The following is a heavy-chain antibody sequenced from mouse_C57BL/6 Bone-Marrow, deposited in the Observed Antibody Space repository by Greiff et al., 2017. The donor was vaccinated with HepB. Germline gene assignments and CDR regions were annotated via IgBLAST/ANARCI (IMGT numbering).Heavy chain of an antibody. V-gene: IGHV1-69*01. D-gene: IGHD1-1*01. CDR3: ARDHYYYGSSLWFAY. CDR2: IDPSDSYT. CDR1: GYTFTSYW. J-gene: IGHJ3*01. Sequence: QVQLQQPGAELVMPGASVKLSCKASGYTFTSYWMHWVKQRPGQGLEWIGEIDPSDSYTNYNQKFKGKSTLTVDKSSSTAYMQISSLTSEDAAVYYCARDHYYYGSSLWFAYWGQGTLVTVSA.